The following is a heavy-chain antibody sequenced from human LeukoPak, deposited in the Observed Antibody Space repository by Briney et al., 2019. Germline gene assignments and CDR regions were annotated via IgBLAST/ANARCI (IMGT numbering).Heavy chain of an antibody. D-gene: IGHD2-15*01. J-gene: IGHJ4*02. CDR2: ISSSSSYI. V-gene: IGHV3-21*04. CDR3: AKDSKSRCSGGSCYPDY. Sequence: GGSLRLSCADSGFTFSSYSMNWVRQAPGKGLEWVSSISSSSSYIYYADSVKGRFTISRDNSKNTLYLQMNSLRAEDTAVYYCAKDSKSRCSGGSCYPDYWGQGTLVTVSS. CDR1: GFTFSSYS.